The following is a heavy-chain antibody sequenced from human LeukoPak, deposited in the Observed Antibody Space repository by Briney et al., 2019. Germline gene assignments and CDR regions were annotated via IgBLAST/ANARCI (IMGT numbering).Heavy chain of an antibody. V-gene: IGHV3-23*01. CDR3: AKDSLQRGSSGYEYYFDY. CDR2: ISGSGGST. CDR1: GFTFSSYA. Sequence: GGSLRLSCAASGFTFSSYAMSWVRQAPGKGLEWVSAISGSGGSTYYADSVKGRFTISRDNSKNTLYLQMNSLRAEDTAVYYCAKDSLQRGSSGYEYYFDYWGQGTLVTVSS. J-gene: IGHJ4*02. D-gene: IGHD3-22*01.